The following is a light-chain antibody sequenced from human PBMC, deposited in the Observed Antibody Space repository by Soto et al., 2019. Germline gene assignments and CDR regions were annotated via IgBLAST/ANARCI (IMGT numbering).Light chain of an antibody. V-gene: IGKV3-20*01. CDR3: QQYGCSPFT. CDR1: QTVDGNS. J-gene: IGKJ3*01. Sequence: ENVLTQSPGRLALAPGERATLSCRASQTVDGNSLAWYQQKPGQAPRLLMFDVFNRATGIPDRFSGSGSGTDFTLTISRLEPDDFALYYCQQYGCSPFTFGPGTTVDV. CDR2: DVF.